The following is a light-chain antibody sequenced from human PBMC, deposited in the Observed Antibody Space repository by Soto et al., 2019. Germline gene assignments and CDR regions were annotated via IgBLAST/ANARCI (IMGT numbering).Light chain of an antibody. Sequence: DIQMTQSPSSLSASVGDRVTITCRASQSISNYLNWYQQRPGKAPKLLIYLASSLSSGVPSKFSGSGSGTDFTLTISVLQPEDSAVYFCQQCGDSPTFGQGTKLEIK. V-gene: IGKV1-39*01. CDR2: LAS. CDR1: QSISNY. CDR3: QQCGDSPT. J-gene: IGKJ2*01.